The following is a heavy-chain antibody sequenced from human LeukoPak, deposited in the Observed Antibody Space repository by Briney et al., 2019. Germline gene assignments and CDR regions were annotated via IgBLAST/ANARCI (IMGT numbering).Heavy chain of an antibody. D-gene: IGHD5-24*01. V-gene: IGHV1-69*13. J-gene: IGHJ5*02. CDR1: GGTFSISA. Sequence: SVTVSCTASGGTFSISAISWVRQAPGQGIEWMGGIIPILGTANYAQKFQGRVTITAAESTSTAYMDLSSLRSDDTAVCYCAIDRSGDGYNNWFDPWGQGTLVSVSS. CDR3: AIDRSGDGYNNWFDP. CDR2: IIPILGTA.